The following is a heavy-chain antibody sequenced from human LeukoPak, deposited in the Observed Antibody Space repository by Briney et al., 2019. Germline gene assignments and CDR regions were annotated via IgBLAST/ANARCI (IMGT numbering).Heavy chain of an antibody. CDR2: ISYDGSNK. Sequence: GGSLRLSCAASGFTFSSYGMHWVRQAPGKGLEWVAVISYDGSNKYYADSVKCRFTISRDNAKNSLYLQMSSLGAEDTAVYYCARQAPNMWLSPFWYFDLWGRGTLVTVSS. J-gene: IGHJ2*01. V-gene: IGHV3-30*03. CDR3: ARQAPNMWLSPFWYFDL. D-gene: IGHD3-22*01. CDR1: GFTFSSYG.